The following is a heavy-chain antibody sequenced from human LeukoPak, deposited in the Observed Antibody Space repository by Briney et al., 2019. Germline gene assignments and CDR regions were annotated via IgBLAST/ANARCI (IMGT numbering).Heavy chain of an antibody. V-gene: IGHV3-23*01. CDR1: GFAFTDYA. CDR3: AKDRSIGTYYTFDH. CDR2: ISASGVMT. J-gene: IGHJ4*02. D-gene: IGHD1-26*01. Sequence: GGSLRLSCAASGFAFTDYAMTWVRQAPGKGLEWVSSISASGVMTYYADSVKGRFTVSRDNSKNSLYLQMNSLTAADTAVYYCAKDRSIGTYYTFDHWGQGTLVTVSS.